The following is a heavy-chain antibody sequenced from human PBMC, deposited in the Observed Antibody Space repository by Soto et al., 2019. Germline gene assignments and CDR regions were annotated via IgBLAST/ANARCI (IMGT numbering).Heavy chain of an antibody. CDR2: IYPSDSDT. V-gene: IGHV5-51*01. CDR3: ARGVVSTRTFDY. CDR1: GYNFAGYW. D-gene: IGHD3-22*01. Sequence: PGESLKISCKGSGYNFAGYWIAWVRQMPGKGLELMGIIYPSDSDTRYRPSFQGQVTISADKSISSAYLQWSSLRASDTARYYCARGVVSTRTFDYWGQGTPVTVSS. J-gene: IGHJ4*02.